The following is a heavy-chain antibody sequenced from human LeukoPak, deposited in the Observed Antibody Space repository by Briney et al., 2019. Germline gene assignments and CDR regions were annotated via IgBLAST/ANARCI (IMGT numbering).Heavy chain of an antibody. V-gene: IGHV4-4*07. CDR2: IYTSGST. D-gene: IGHD6-19*01. CDR3: AREPAVAGTSYYYYYYMDV. CDR1: GGSISSYY. Sequence: PSETLSLTCTVSGGSISSYYWSWIPQPAGKGLEWIGRIYTSGSTNYNPSLKSRVTISVDKSKNQFSLKLSSVTAADTAVYYCAREPAVAGTSYYYYYYMDVWGKGTTVTVSS. J-gene: IGHJ6*03.